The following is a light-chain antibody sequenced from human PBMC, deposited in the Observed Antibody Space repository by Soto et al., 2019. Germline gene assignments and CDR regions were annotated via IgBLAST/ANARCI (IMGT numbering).Light chain of an antibody. CDR3: QQYGSSPLT. CDR2: GAS. CDR1: QSVSSSY. J-gene: IGKJ4*01. Sequence: EIVLTQSPGTLSLSPGERATLSCRASQSVSSSYLAWYQQKPGQAPRVLIYGASSRATGIPDRFGGSGSGTDFTLTISRLEPEDFAVYYRQQYGSSPLTFGGGTKVEIK. V-gene: IGKV3-20*01.